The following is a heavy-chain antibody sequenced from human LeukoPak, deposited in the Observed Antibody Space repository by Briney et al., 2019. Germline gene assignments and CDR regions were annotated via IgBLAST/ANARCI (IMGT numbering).Heavy chain of an antibody. D-gene: IGHD6-13*01. J-gene: IGHJ6*03. Sequence: SETLSLTCTVSGGSISSYYWSWIRQPPGEGLEWIGYIYTSGSTNYNPSLKSRVTISVDTSKNQFSLKLSSVTAADTAVYYCARLWTGSSWYNYYYYYMDVWGKGTTVTVSS. CDR3: ARLWTGSSWYNYYYYYMDV. CDR2: IYTSGST. V-gene: IGHV4-4*09. CDR1: GGSISSYY.